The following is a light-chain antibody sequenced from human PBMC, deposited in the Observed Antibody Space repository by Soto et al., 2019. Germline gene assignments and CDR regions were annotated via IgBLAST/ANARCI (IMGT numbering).Light chain of an antibody. CDR3: AAWDDSLNEYV. J-gene: IGLJ1*01. CDR2: GNN. CDR1: SSNIGRNS. V-gene: IGLV1-44*01. Sequence: QSVLTQAPSVSGTPGQRVTITCSGSSSNIGRNSVNWYQHLPGTAPKLLTHGNNHRPSGVPDRFSGSKSGTSASLAISGLQPEDEADYCCAAWDDSLNEYVLGDGTKVT.